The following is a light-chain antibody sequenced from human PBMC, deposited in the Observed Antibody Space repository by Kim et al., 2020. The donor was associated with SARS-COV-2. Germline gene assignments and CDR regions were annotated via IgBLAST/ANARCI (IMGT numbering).Light chain of an antibody. J-gene: IGLJ3*02. V-gene: IGLV6-57*02. CDR2: EDN. CDR1: SGSIASNY. Sequence: NFMLTQPHSVSESPGKTVTISCTGSSGSIASNYVQWYQQRPGSAPTTVIYEDNQRPSGVPDRFSGSIDSFSNSASLTISGLKTEDEADYYCQSYDSSNQVFGGGTQLTV. CDR3: QSYDSSNQV.